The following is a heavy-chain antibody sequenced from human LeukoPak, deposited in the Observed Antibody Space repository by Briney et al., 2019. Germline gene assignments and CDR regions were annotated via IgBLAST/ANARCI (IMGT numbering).Heavy chain of an antibody. J-gene: IGHJ4*02. D-gene: IGHD3-3*01. CDR2: INHSGST. CDR1: GGSFSGYY. CDR3: ARGVGGAGSD. Sequence: SETLSLTCAVYGGSFSGYYWSWIRQPPGKGLEWIGEINHSGSTNYNPSLKSRVTISVDTSKNQFSLKLSSVTAADTALYYCARGVGGAGSDWGQGTLVTVSS. V-gene: IGHV4-34*01.